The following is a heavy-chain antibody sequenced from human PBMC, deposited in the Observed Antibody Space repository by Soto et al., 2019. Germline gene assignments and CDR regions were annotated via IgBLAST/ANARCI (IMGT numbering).Heavy chain of an antibody. J-gene: IGHJ2*01. CDR1: GYSFTNYC. D-gene: IGHD2-15*01. Sequence: QVQLVQSGADVKKPGTSVKVSCKAAGYSFTNYCMYWVRQAPGQGLEWMGMINPRTGSTRYAQKFQDRVTLTRDTSTTTVYMELSTLISDDTAVYYCARDGGLLTAGWHYDLWGRGTLVTVSS. CDR2: INPRTGST. V-gene: IGHV1-46*01. CDR3: ARDGGLLTAGWHYDL.